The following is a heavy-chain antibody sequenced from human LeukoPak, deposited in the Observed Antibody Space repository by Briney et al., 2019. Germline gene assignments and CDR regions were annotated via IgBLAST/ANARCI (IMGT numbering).Heavy chain of an antibody. D-gene: IGHD2-2*01. J-gene: IGHJ4*02. Sequence: GGSLRLSCAASGFTFSSYAMNWVRQAPGKGLEWVSGISGSGGSTYYADPVKGRFTISRDNSKNTLYLQMNSLRAEDTAVYYCARIHCSSTSCYFNYFDYWGQGTLVTVSS. CDR3: ARIHCSSTSCYFNYFDY. CDR2: ISGSGGST. CDR1: GFTFSSYA. V-gene: IGHV3-23*01.